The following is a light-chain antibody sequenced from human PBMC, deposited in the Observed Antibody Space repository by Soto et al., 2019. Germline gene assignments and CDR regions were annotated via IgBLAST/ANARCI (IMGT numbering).Light chain of an antibody. CDR3: QQYSKWPPIT. CDR1: QSVSSN. Sequence: SPATLSVSPGERATLSCRASQSVSSNLAWYQHNPGQAPRLLIYGASTRATGIPARFSGSGSGTEFTLTISSLQSEDFAVYYGQQYSKWPPITFGQGTRLEIK. V-gene: IGKV3-15*01. CDR2: GAS. J-gene: IGKJ5*01.